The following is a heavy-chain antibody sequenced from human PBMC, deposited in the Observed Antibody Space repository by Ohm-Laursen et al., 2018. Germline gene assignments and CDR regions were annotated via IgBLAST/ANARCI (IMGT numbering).Heavy chain of an antibody. Sequence: SLRLSCTASGFTFGDYAMSWFRQAPGKGLEWVGFIRSKAYGGTTEYAASVKGRFTISRDDSKSIAYLQMNSLKTEDTAVYYCTRDYDGYSTYFDYWGQGTLVTVSS. CDR1: GFTFGDYA. CDR3: TRDYDGYSTYFDY. J-gene: IGHJ4*02. CDR2: IRSKAYGGTT. D-gene: IGHD5-24*01. V-gene: IGHV3-49*03.